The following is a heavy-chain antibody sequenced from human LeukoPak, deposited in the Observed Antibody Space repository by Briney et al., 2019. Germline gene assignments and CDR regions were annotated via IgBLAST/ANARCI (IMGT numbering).Heavy chain of an antibody. CDR2: ISGYNGNT. V-gene: IGHV1-18*04. J-gene: IGHJ4*02. CDR3: ARDYGDYPSY. D-gene: IGHD4-17*01. Sequence: ASVKVSCKTSGYSFTAFYIHWVRQAPGQGLEWMGWISGYNGNTKYAQKFQGRVTMTTDTSTSTAYMELRSLRSDDTAVYYCARDYGDYPSYWGQGTLVTVSS. CDR1: GYSFTAFY.